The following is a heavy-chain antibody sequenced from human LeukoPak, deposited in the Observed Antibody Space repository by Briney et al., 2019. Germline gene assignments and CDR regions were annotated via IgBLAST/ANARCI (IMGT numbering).Heavy chain of an antibody. CDR3: AREKVAMRAFDS. J-gene: IGHJ4*02. V-gene: IGHV4-59*11. CDR2: VYDTGST. Sequence: SETLSLTCTVSGESITTHYWTWIRQPPGRGLEWIGYVYDTGSTDYNPSLKSRVTISVDTSKNQFSLRLNSVTAADTAIYYCAREKVAMRAFDSWGQGTLVTVSS. D-gene: IGHD2-2*01. CDR1: GESITTHY.